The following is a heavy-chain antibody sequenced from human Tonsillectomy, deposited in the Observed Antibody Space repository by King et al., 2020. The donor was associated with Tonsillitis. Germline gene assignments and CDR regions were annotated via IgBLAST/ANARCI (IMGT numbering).Heavy chain of an antibody. CDR3: AREGDCSSLSGSTCYSHPFDV. CDR2: VSYSGNT. J-gene: IGHJ3*01. CDR1: GGSVSSGSYY. D-gene: IGHD2-15*01. Sequence: VQLQESGPGLVKPSETLSLTCTVSGGSVSSGSYYWHWIRQPPGKGLEWIGYVSYSGNTKYNPSLKSRVTTSVDTSKNQFSLKLSSVTAADTAVYSCAREGDCSSLSGSTCYSHPFDVWGQGTMVIVSS. V-gene: IGHV4-61*01.